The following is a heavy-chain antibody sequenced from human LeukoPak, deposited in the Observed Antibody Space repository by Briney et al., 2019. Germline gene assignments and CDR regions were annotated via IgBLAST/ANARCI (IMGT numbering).Heavy chain of an antibody. V-gene: IGHV3-23*01. D-gene: IGHD1-26*01. CDR3: AKGGKWDVTPFDY. Sequence: AGSLRPSCAASGFTFTSYSMNWVRQAPGKGLEWVSTISGGGGSTYYADSVKGRFTISRDNSKNTLYLQVNSLRAEDTAVYYCAKGGKWDVTPFDYWGQGTLVTVSS. CDR2: ISGGGGST. J-gene: IGHJ4*02. CDR1: GFTFTSYS.